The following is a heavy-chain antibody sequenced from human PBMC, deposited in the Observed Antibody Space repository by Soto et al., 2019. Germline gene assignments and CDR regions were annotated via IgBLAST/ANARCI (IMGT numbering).Heavy chain of an antibody. J-gene: IGHJ4*02. D-gene: IGHD3-3*01. CDR1: GFTFSNAW. Sequence: GGSQRLSYAASGFTFSNAWVSWVRQAPGKGLEWVGRIKSKTDGGTTGYAAPVKGRFTISRDDSKNTLYLQMNSLKTEDTAVYYCATDRTPRGGDFDYWGQGTLVTVSS. CDR3: ATDRTPRGGDFDY. V-gene: IGHV3-15*01. CDR2: IKSKTDGGTT.